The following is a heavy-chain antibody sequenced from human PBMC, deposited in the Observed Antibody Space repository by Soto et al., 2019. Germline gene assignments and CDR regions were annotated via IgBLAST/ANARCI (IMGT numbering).Heavy chain of an antibody. CDR3: ARGKWAGAATPIEY. Sequence: EVPLVESGGGLIQPGGSLRLSCAAPGFTVSSNYMSWVRQAPGKGLEWVSVIYSGGSTYYADSVKGRFTISRDNSKNTLSLQMNSLRAEDTAVYYCARGKWAGAATPIEYWGQGTLVTVSS. D-gene: IGHD2-15*01. CDR1: GFTVSSNY. CDR2: IYSGGST. J-gene: IGHJ4*02. V-gene: IGHV3-53*01.